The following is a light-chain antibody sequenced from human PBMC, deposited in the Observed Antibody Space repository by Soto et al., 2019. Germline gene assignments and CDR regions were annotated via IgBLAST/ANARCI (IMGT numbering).Light chain of an antibody. CDR2: AAS. Sequence: DIQMTQSPSSVSASVGDIVTITCRASQGISGWLAWYQQKPEKAPKLLIYAASSLQSGVPSRFSGSGSGTDFSLTINRLQPEDFATYYCQQANSFPPLTFGGGTKVEI. J-gene: IGKJ4*01. CDR1: QGISGW. CDR3: QQANSFPPLT. V-gene: IGKV1-12*01.